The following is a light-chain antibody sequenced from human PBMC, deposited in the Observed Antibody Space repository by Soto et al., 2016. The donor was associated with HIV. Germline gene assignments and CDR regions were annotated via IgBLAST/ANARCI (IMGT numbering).Light chain of an antibody. CDR3: QVWDSSSDQV. CDR2: DDS. V-gene: IGLV3-21*03. CDR1: NIGIKS. Sequence: SYELTQPPSVSVAPGKTARIPCGGNNIGIKSVHWYQRKPGQAPVLVVYDDSDRPSGIPERFSGSNSANTATLTISRVEAGDEAGYYCQVWDSSSDQVFGGGTKLTVL. J-gene: IGLJ3*02.